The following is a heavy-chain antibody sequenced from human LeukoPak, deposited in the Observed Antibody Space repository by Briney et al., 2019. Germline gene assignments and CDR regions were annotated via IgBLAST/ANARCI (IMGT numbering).Heavy chain of an antibody. CDR1: GYTFTGYY. V-gene: IGHV1-2*02. CDR3: ARVGVSYMDV. CDR2: INPNSGGT. Sequence: GASVKVSCKASGYTFTGYYMHWVRQAPGQGLEWMGWINPNSGGTNYAQKFRGRVTMTRDTSISTAYMELRSLRSDDTAVYYCARVGVSYMDVWGKGTTVTVSS. J-gene: IGHJ6*03. D-gene: IGHD3-10*01.